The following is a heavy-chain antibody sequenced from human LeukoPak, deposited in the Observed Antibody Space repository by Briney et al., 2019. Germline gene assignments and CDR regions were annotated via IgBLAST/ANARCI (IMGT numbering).Heavy chain of an antibody. Sequence: ETSETLSLTCTVSGVSISSYHWTWIRQPPGEGLEWIGHIYNSGSTNYNPSLRGRVTISLDTSKNQVSLKLSSVTAADTAMYYCARKDGDGWGQGTLVTVSS. CDR1: GVSISSYH. J-gene: IGHJ4*02. D-gene: IGHD5-24*01. CDR2: IYNSGST. V-gene: IGHV4-59*01. CDR3: ARKDGDG.